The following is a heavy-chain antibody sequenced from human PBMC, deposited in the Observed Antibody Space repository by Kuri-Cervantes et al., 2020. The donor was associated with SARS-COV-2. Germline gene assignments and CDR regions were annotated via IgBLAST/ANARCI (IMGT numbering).Heavy chain of an antibody. CDR1: GFTVSSNY. V-gene: IGHV3-53*01. J-gene: IGHJ4*02. Sequence: GESLKISCAASGFTVSSNYMSWVRQAPGKGLEWVSVIYSGGSTYYADSVKGRFTTSRDNSKNTLYLQMNSLRAGDTAVYYCARAFLRGGSDYWGQGTLVTVSS. CDR2: IYSGGST. CDR3: ARAFLRGGSDY. D-gene: IGHD1-26*01.